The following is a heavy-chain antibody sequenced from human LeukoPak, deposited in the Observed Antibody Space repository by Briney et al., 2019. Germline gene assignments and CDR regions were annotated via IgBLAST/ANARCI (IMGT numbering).Heavy chain of an antibody. CDR2: IYYSGST. V-gene: IGHV4-59*01. CDR1: GGSISNNY. CDR3: ARAGIAVAGNFDY. D-gene: IGHD6-19*01. Sequence: PSETLSLTCTVSGGSISNNYWSWIRQPPGKGLEWIGYIYYSGSTNYNPSLKSRVTISVDTSKNQFSLKLSSVTAADTAVYYCARAGIAVAGNFDYWGQGTLVTVSS. J-gene: IGHJ4*02.